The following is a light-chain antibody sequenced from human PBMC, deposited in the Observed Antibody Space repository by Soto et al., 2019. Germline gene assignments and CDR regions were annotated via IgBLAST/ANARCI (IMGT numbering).Light chain of an antibody. CDR1: QSVRTNY. CDR2: GAS. Sequence: EIVLTQSPGTLSLSPGERATLSCRASQSVRTNYLAWYQQKPGQAPRLLIYGASSRATGIPDRFSGSGSGTDFTLTISRLEPEDFVVYYCQQYGSSPTFGQGTKVEI. CDR3: QQYGSSPT. J-gene: IGKJ1*01. V-gene: IGKV3-20*01.